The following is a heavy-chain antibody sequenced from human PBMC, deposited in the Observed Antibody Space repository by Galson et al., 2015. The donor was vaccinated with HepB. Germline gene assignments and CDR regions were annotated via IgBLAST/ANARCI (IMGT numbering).Heavy chain of an antibody. CDR3: ARDVHDYVWGSYRSGAFDI. Sequence: SLRLSCAASGFTFSSYSMNWVRQAPGKGLEWVSYISSSSSTIYYADSVKGRFTISRDNAKNSLYLQMNSLRAEDTAVYYCARDVHDYVWGSYRSGAFDIWGQGTMVTVSS. D-gene: IGHD3-16*02. V-gene: IGHV3-48*01. CDR1: GFTFSSYS. J-gene: IGHJ3*02. CDR2: ISSSSSTI.